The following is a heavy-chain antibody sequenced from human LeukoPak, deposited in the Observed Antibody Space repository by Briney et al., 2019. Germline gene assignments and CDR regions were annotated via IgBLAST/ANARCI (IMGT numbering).Heavy chain of an antibody. CDR2: ISAFNGNR. V-gene: IGHV1-18*01. CDR1: GYTFTSYG. CDR3: VRDGFCSSASCYDKGGFDF. D-gene: IGHD2-2*01. J-gene: IGHJ4*02. Sequence: ASVKVSCKASGYTFTSYGISWVRQAPGQGLEWMGWISAFNGNRNYAQKFQGRVTLTTDTSTSAAYMELRSLRSDDTAVYYCVRDGFCSSASCYDKGGFDFWGQGTLVTVSS.